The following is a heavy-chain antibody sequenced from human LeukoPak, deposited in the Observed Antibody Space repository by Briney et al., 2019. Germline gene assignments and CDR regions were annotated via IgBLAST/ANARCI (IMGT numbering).Heavy chain of an antibody. V-gene: IGHV3-30*04. CDR2: ISYDGSNK. D-gene: IGHD3-10*01. Sequence: GRSLRLSCAASGFTFSSYAMHWVRQAPGKGLEWVAVISYDGSNKYYADSVKGRFTISRDNSKNTLYLQMNSLRAEDTAVYYCARGLRYYGSGSYLIDYWGQGTLVTVSS. CDR1: GFTFSSYA. J-gene: IGHJ4*02. CDR3: ARGLRYYGSGSYLIDY.